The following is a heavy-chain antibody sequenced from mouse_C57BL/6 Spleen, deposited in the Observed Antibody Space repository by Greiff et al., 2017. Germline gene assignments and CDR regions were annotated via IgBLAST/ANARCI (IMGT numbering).Heavy chain of an antibody. CDR3: TSYYSNSAWFAY. Sequence: DVQLQESGAELVRPGASVKLSCTASGFNIKDDYMHWVKQRPEQGLEWIGWIDPENGDTEYASKFQGKATITADTSSNTAYLQLSSLTSEDTAVYYCTSYYSNSAWFAYWGQGTLVTVSA. V-gene: IGHV14-4*01. D-gene: IGHD2-5*01. CDR2: IDPENGDT. J-gene: IGHJ3*01. CDR1: GFNIKDDY.